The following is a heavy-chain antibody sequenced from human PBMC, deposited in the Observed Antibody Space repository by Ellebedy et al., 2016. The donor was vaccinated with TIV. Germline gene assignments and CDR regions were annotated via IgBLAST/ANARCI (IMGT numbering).Heavy chain of an antibody. CDR1: GFTFSTYW. Sequence: GESLKISCAASGFTFSTYWMSWVRQAPGKGLEWVANIKQDGSEKHHVDSVKGRFTISRDNAKSSLYLQMNSLRLEDTALYYCSSHVDTSMTHWGQGTLVTVSS. CDR3: SSHVDTSMTH. J-gene: IGHJ4*02. D-gene: IGHD5-18*01. V-gene: IGHV3-7*01. CDR2: IKQDGSEK.